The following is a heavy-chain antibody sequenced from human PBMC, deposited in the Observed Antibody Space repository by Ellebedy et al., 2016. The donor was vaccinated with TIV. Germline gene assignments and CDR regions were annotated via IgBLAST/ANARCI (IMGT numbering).Heavy chain of an antibody. J-gene: IGHJ4*02. D-gene: IGHD7-27*01. CDR2: IFPGDSDT. CDR1: GYNSMNYW. Sequence: GESLKISCHLSGYNSMNYWIAWVRQRPGKGLEWVGIIFPGDSDTRYSLSFEGRVTISADDSVTTAYLQWSSLTAADTAMYYCAAYTKWGTTYYFDYWGQGTLVTVSS. V-gene: IGHV5-51*01. CDR3: AAYTKWGTTYYFDY.